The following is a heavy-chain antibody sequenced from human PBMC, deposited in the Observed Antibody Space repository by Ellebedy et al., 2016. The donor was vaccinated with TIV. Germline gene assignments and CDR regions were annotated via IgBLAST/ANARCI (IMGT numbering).Heavy chain of an antibody. V-gene: IGHV3-48*01. J-gene: IGHJ4*02. CDR3: SRGWSTPDS. CDR1: GFTFSTYS. Sequence: PGGSLRLSCVASGFTFSTYSMNRVRQAPGKGLEWVSYISSDSSTINYADSLKGRFTVSRDNAQDTLFLQMNSLRAEDTAVYFCSRGWSTPDSWGQGTLVIVSS. CDR2: ISSDSSTI. D-gene: IGHD2-15*01.